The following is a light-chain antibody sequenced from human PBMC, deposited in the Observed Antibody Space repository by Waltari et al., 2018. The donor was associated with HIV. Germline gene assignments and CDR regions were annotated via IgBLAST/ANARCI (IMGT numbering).Light chain of an antibody. CDR1: QNVESW. V-gene: IGKV1-5*03. J-gene: IGKJ2*01. CDR3: QQYNSDFYT. Sequence: IQMTQSPSILSASVGARVPITCRASQNVESWFAWYQQRPGRAPKLLIYKASTLVYGVAARFTGSGSGTNFTLTINSLQPDDFGTYYCQQYNSDFYTFGLGTRLDLK. CDR2: KAS.